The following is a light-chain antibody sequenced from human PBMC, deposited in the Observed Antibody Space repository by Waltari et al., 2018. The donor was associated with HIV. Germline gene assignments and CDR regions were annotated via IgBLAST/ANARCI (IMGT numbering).Light chain of an antibody. CDR1: QDIGND. Sequence: AIQVTQSPPSLSASVGGRVTTTCRASQDIGNDIGWYQQRPGKSPTLLFYAASRFHSRVASRCSGGGSGADFTLTSSMLQHEDFATYCCVQNVSYPRTFGQGTRVEIK. CDR2: AAS. J-gene: IGKJ1*01. CDR3: VQNVSYPRT. V-gene: IGKV1-6*01.